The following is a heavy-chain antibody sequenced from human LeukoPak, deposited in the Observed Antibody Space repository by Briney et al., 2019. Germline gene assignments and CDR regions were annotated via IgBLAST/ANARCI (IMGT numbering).Heavy chain of an antibody. CDR3: ARDTPAAGTFDY. CDR1: GGSISSYY. J-gene: IGHJ4*02. D-gene: IGHD6-13*01. V-gene: IGHV4-59*01. Sequence: PSETLSLTCTVSGGSISSYYWSWIRQPPGKGLEWIGYIYYSGSTNYKSSLKSRVTISVDTSKNQFSLKLSSVTAADTAVYYCARDTPAAGTFDYWGQGTLVTVSS. CDR2: IYYSGST.